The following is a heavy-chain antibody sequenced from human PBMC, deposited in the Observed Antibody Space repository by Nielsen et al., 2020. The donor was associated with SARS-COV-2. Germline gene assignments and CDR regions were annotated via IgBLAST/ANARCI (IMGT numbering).Heavy chain of an antibody. CDR1: GFTVSSNY. J-gene: IGHJ4*02. CDR3: ARDSYGGNGYFDY. V-gene: IGHV3-53*01. Sequence: GGSLRLSCAASGFTVSSNYMSWVRQAPGKGLEWVSVIYSGGSTYYADSVKGRFTISRDNSKDTLYLQMNSLRAEDTAVYYCARDSYGGNGYFDYWGQGTLVTVSS. D-gene: IGHD4-23*01. CDR2: IYSGGST.